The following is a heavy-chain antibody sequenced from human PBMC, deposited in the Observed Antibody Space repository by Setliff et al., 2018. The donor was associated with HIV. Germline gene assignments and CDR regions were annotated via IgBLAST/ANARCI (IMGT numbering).Heavy chain of an antibody. J-gene: IGHJ4*02. CDR1: GGSISSYY. CDR3: ASTSSLGSSFDY. V-gene: IGHV4-4*09. CDR2: IYSSGST. D-gene: IGHD6-6*01. Sequence: PSETLSLTCTVSGGSISSYYWSWIRQPPGKGLEWLGHIYSSGSTNYNPSLKSRVTISVDTSKNQFSLKLSSVTAADTAVYYCASTSSLGSSFDYWGQGTLVTVSS.